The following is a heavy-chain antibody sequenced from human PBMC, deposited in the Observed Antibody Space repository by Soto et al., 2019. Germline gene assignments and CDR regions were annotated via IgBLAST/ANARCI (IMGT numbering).Heavy chain of an antibody. D-gene: IGHD3-3*01. J-gene: IGHJ4*02. CDR3: ANDETSSVRFLEWFGNY. CDR2: ISGSGGST. CDR1: GFTFSSYA. V-gene: IGHV3-23*01. Sequence: AGGSLRLSCAASGFTFSSYAMSWVRQAPGKGLEWVSAISGSGGSTYYADSVKGRFTISRDNSKNTLYLQMNSLRAEDTAVYYCANDETSSVRFLEWFGNYWGQGTLVTVSS.